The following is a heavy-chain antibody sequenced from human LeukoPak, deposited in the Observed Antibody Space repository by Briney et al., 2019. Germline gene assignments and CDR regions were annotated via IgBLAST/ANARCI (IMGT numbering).Heavy chain of an antibody. Sequence: GGSHSLFCAASGFTLSCCGMHWVRQAPGKGLEWVAYTSYDGSNENYIESVKGRFIISRDNSRNTLHLQTNSLRAEDTALYYCARWDGGDEGRLRYWGQGPWSPSPQ. D-gene: IGHD2-21*02. CDR2: TSYDGSNE. J-gene: IGHJ4*02. CDR1: GFTLSCCG. V-gene: IGHV3-33*05. CDR3: ARWDGGDEGRLRY.